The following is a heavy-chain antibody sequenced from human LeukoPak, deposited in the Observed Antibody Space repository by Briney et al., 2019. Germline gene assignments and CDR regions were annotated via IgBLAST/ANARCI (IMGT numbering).Heavy chain of an antibody. J-gene: IGHJ4*02. CDR2: IYTSGST. CDR3: ARVDQDSSGYYRIFDY. D-gene: IGHD3-22*01. CDR1: GGSISSYY. V-gene: IGHV4-4*07. Sequence: SEILSLTCIVSGGSISSYYWSWIRQPAGKGLEWIGRIYTSGSTNYNPSLKSRVTISVDKSKNQFSLKLSSVTAADTAVYYCARVDQDSSGYYRIFDYWGQGTLVTVSS.